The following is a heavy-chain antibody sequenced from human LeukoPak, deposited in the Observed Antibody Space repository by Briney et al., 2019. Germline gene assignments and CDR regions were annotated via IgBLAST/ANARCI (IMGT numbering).Heavy chain of an antibody. CDR2: IYYSGST. J-gene: IGHJ4*02. CDR3: ARAGGWYRTYYFDY. D-gene: IGHD6-19*01. V-gene: IGHV4-59*01. Sequence: GSLRLSCAASGFTFSSYAMSWVRQAPGKGLEWIGYIYYSGSTNYNPSLKSRVTISVDTSKNQFSLKLSSVTAADTAVYYCARAGGWYRTYYFDYWGQGTLVTVSS. CDR1: GFTFSSYA.